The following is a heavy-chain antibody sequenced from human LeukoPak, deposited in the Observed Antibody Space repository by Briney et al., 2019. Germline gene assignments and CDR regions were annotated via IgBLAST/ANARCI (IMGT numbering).Heavy chain of an antibody. J-gene: IGHJ4*02. Sequence: SETLSLTCTVSGGSVSSSIYYWGWIRQPPGKGLEWIGSIYYSGSTSYNPSLKSRVTISVDTSKNQFSLKLTSVTAADAAVYYCASRNDILTGYVFDFWGQGTLVTVSS. CDR2: IYYSGST. V-gene: IGHV4-39*01. CDR1: GGSVSSSIYY. D-gene: IGHD3-9*01. CDR3: ASRNDILTGYVFDF.